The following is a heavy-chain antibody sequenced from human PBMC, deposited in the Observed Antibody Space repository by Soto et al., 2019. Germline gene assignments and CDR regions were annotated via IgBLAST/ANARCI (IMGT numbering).Heavy chain of an antibody. V-gene: IGHV4-39*01. Sequence: SETLSLTCTVSGGSISSSSYYWGWIRQPPGKGLEWIGSIYYSGSTYYNPSLKSRVTISVDTSKNQFSLKLSSVTAADTAVYYCARPHPTFYYFYYWGQGTLVTVSS. CDR3: ARPHPTFYYFYY. CDR1: GGSISSSSYY. D-gene: IGHD3-16*01. CDR2: IYYSGST. J-gene: IGHJ4*02.